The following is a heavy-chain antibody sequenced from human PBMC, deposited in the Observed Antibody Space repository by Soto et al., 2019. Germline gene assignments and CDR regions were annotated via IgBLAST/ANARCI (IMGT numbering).Heavy chain of an antibody. CDR3: ARRSRFGEYTRARGALDI. V-gene: IGHV4-34*01. J-gene: IGHJ3*02. Sequence: SETLSLTCSVYGGSFSGYDWSWIRQPPGKGLEWIGEINHSGSTNYNPSLKSRVAISVDTSKNQFSLKLSSVTAADTAVYYCARRSRFGEYTRARGALDIWGQGTMVTVSS. CDR2: INHSGST. D-gene: IGHD3-10*01. CDR1: GGSFSGYD.